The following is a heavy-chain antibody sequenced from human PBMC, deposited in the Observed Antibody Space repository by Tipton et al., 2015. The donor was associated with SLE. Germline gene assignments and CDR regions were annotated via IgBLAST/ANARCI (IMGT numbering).Heavy chain of an antibody. CDR1: GDSVSSNSAA. CDR2: TYYRSKWYT. CDR3: ARDPLRDYGGQTAPES. D-gene: IGHD4-23*01. V-gene: IGHV6-1*01. J-gene: IGHJ5*02. Sequence: GLVKPSQTLSLTCAISGDSVSSNSAAWNWIRQSPSRGLEWLGRTYYRSKWYTDYAVSVKSRITINPDTSKNQFSLQLNSVTPEDTAVYYCARDPLRDYGGQTAPESWGQGTLVTVSS.